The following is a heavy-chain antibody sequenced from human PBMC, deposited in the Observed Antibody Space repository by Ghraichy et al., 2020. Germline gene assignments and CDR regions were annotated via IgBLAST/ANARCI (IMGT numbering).Heavy chain of an antibody. J-gene: IGHJ6*03. CDR1: GDSVSGNTYY. V-gene: IGHV4-61*01. D-gene: IGHD3-16*01. CDR2: VYYTGST. CDR3: ARYLGSNLGYLDV. Sequence: SETLSLTCTVSGDSVSGNTYYWSWIRQPPGKGLEWIGYVYYTGSTNYNPSLMSRVTMSMDTSNNQFFLRLSSVTTVDAAVYYCARYLGSNLGYLDVWGEGTTVSVSS.